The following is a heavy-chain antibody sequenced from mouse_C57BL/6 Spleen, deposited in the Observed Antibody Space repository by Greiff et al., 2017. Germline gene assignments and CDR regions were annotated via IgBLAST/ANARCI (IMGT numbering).Heavy chain of an antibody. V-gene: IGHV5-17*01. D-gene: IGHD4-1*01. CDR1: GFTFSDYG. Sequence: EVKVEESGGGLVKPGGSLKLSCAASGFTFSDYGMHWVRQAPEKGLEWVAYISSGSSTIYYADTVKGRFTISRDNAKNTLFLQMTSLRSEDTAMYYCAREDWVLYAMDYWGQGTSVTVSS. CDR3: AREDWVLYAMDY. CDR2: ISSGSSTI. J-gene: IGHJ4*01.